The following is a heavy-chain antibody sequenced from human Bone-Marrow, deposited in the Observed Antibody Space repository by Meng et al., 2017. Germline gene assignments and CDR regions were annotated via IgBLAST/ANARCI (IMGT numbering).Heavy chain of an antibody. CDR1: GGTFSSYT. CDR2: IIPILGIA. Sequence: SVMVSCKASGGTFSSYTISWVRQATGQGLEWMGRIIPILGIANYAQKFQGRVTITADKSTSTAYMELSSLRSEDTAVYYCARVQGIAAAGQYYFDYWGQGTLVTVSS. CDR3: ARVQGIAAAGQYYFDY. D-gene: IGHD6-13*01. J-gene: IGHJ4*02. V-gene: IGHV1-69*02.